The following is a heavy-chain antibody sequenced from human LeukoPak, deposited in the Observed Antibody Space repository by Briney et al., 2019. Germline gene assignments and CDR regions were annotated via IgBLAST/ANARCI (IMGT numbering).Heavy chain of an antibody. V-gene: IGHV3-11*06. Sequence: PGGSLRLSCAASGFIFSDYYMRWIRQAPGKGLEWLSYISSSSIYTSYADSVKGRFTVSRDNAKNSLYLQVNSLRAEDTAVYYCARDRGSRRYNNGYSEHWGQGTLVTVSS. CDR3: ARDRGSRRYNNGYSEH. D-gene: IGHD5-18*01. J-gene: IGHJ4*02. CDR1: GFIFSDYY. CDR2: ISSSSIYT.